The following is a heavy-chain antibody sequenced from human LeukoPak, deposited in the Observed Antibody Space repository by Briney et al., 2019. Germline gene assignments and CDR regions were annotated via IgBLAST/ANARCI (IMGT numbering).Heavy chain of an antibody. CDR2: TIPIFGTT. CDR3: ARVVGLTGYSSNWYSGYYYYMDV. Sequence: ASVKVSCKTSGGTFSSYAITWVRQTPGQGLEWMGGTIPIFGTTNYAQKFQDRVTITADKSTSTAYMKLSSLRSEDTAVYYCARVVGLTGYSSNWYSGYYYYMDVWGKGTTVTVSS. J-gene: IGHJ6*03. CDR1: GGTFSSYA. D-gene: IGHD6-13*01. V-gene: IGHV1-69*06.